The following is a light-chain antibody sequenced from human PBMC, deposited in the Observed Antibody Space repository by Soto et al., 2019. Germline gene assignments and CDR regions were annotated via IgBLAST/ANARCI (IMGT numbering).Light chain of an antibody. CDR1: SSDVGGYNY. V-gene: IGLV2-14*01. Sequence: QSALTQPASVSGSPGQSITISCTGTSSDVGGYNYVSWYQQHPGKAPKLMIYEVSNRPSGVSNRFSGSKSGNTASLTISGLQAEDEAEYYSSSYTISSTLYVFGTGTKLTVL. CDR3: SSYTISSTLYV. CDR2: EVS. J-gene: IGLJ1*01.